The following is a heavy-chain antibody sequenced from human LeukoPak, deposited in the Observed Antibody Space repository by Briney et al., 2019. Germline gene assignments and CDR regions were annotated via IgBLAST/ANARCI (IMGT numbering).Heavy chain of an antibody. CDR1: GGSFSGYY. CDR3: ARGSSGPVGY. D-gene: IGHD5-12*01. J-gene: IGHJ4*02. V-gene: IGHV4-34*01. CDR2: INHSGST. Sequence: SETLSLTCSVYGGSFSGYYWSWIRQPPGKGLEWIGEINHSGSTNYNPSLKSRVTISVDTSKNQFSLKLSSVTAADTAVYYCARGSSGPVGYWGQGTLVTVSS.